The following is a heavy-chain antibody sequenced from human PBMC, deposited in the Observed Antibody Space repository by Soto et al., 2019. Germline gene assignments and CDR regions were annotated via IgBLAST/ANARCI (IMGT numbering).Heavy chain of an antibody. CDR1: GYTFTSYA. CDR3: ARGYDILTGYFNWFDP. D-gene: IGHD3-9*01. Sequence: QVQLVQSGAEVKKPGASVKVSCKASGYTFTSYAMHWVRQAPGQRLEWMGWINAGNGNTKYSQQFPGRVTITRDPSASTAYMELSSLRSEDTAVYYCARGYDILTGYFNWFDPWGQGTLVTVSS. J-gene: IGHJ5*02. CDR2: INAGNGNT. V-gene: IGHV1-3*01.